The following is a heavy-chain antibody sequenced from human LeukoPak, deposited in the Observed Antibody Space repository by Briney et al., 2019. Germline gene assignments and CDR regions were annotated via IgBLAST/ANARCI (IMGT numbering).Heavy chain of an antibody. D-gene: IGHD3-10*01. V-gene: IGHV3-30-3*01. CDR3: ARDYEAFNHYYGSGNWFDP. J-gene: IGHJ5*02. CDR2: ISYDGSNK. Sequence: PGRSLRLSCAASGFTFSSYAMHWVRQAPGKGLEWVAVISYDGSNKYYADSVKGRFTISRDNSKNTLYLQMNSLRAEDTAVYYCARDYEAFNHYYGSGNWFDPWGQGTLVTVSS. CDR1: GFTFSSYA.